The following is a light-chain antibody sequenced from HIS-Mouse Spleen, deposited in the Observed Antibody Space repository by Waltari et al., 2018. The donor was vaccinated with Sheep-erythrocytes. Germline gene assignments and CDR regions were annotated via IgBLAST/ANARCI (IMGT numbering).Light chain of an antibody. CDR2: DVS. V-gene: IGLV2-11*01. Sequence: QSALTQPRSVSGSPGQSVTIPCTGTSSDVCGYNYVSWYQQHPGKAPTLMIYDVSKRPSGVPDRFSGSKSGNTASLTISGLQAEDEADYYCCSYAGSYTFWVFGGGTKLTVL. CDR3: CSYAGSYTFWV. CDR1: SSDVCGYNY. J-gene: IGLJ3*02.